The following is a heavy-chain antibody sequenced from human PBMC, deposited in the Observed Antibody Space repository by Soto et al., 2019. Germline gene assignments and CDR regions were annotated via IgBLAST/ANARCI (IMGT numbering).Heavy chain of an antibody. CDR3: ARGHRFVVVPAAPMTYWFDP. J-gene: IGHJ5*02. D-gene: IGHD2-2*01. V-gene: IGHV1-8*01. Sequence: EASVKVSCKASGYTFTSYDINWVRQATGQGLEWMGWMNPNSGNTGYAQKFQGRVTMTRNTSISTAYMELSSLRSEDTAVYYCARGHRFVVVPAAPMTYWFDPWGQGTLVTVSS. CDR2: MNPNSGNT. CDR1: GYTFTSYD.